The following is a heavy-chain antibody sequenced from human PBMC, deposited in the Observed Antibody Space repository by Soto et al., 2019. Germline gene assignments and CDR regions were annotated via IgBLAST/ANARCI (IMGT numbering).Heavy chain of an antibody. V-gene: IGHV4-59*01. CDR2: VYYSGST. J-gene: IGHJ3*02. Sequence: WTWIRQPPGKRLEWIGYVYYSGSTNYHPSLKSRVTISVDMSKNQFSLKLSSVTAADTAVYYCARDTVTTSDDAFAIWGQGTRVTVSS. CDR3: ARDTVTTSDDAFAI. D-gene: IGHD4-17*01.